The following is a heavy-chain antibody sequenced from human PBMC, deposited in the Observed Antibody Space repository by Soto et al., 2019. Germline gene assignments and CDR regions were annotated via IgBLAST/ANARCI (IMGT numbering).Heavy chain of an antibody. D-gene: IGHD3-10*01. V-gene: IGHV3-11*01. Sequence: QVQLVESGGGLVKPGGSLRLSCAASGLTFSDCYMNWIRQAPGKGLEWVSYISSSGSSINYAGSVKGRFTISRDNAKNSLYLQMNSLRAEDTAMDYCARVRFGEWGYAMDVWGQGTTVTVSS. CDR1: GLTFSDCY. CDR3: ARVRFGEWGYAMDV. J-gene: IGHJ6*02. CDR2: ISSSGSSI.